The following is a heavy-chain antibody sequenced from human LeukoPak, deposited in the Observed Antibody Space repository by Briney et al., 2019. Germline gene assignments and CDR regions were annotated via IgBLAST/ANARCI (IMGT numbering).Heavy chain of an antibody. CDR2: IWYGGSNK. CDR1: GFTFSSYG. J-gene: IGHJ4*02. CDR3: AKGRGSVITHGYYFDY. V-gene: IGHV3-30*02. D-gene: IGHD3-16*02. Sequence: GGSLRLSCAASGFTFSSYGMHWVRQAPGKGLEWVAVIWYGGSNKYYADSVKGRFTISRDNSKNTLYLQMNSLRAEDTAVYYCAKGRGSVITHGYYFDYWGQGTLVTVSS.